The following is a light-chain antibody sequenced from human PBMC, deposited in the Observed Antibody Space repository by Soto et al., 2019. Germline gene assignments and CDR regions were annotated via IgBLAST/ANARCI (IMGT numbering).Light chain of an antibody. CDR3: CSYTSSTTYV. CDR2: AVT. CDR1: SSDVGGYNY. J-gene: IGLJ1*01. V-gene: IGLV2-14*01. Sequence: ALTQPASVSGSPGQSITISCTGTSSDVGGYNYVSWYQQHPGKAPKLIIYAVTNRPSGVSIRFSGSKSGNTASLTISGLQAEDEADYYCCSYTSSTTYVFGPGTKVTVL.